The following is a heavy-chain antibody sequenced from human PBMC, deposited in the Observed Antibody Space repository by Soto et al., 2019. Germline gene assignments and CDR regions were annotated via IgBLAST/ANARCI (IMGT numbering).Heavy chain of an antibody. Sequence: PGGSLRLSCAASGFTFNYHWMSWVRQTPGKGLEWVANIKQDGSEKYYVDSVKGRFTISRDNANNTLYLQMNSLRAEDTAVYYCASRGGCGGGSCIWFDPWGQGTLVTVSS. J-gene: IGHJ5*02. CDR3: ASRGGCGGGSCIWFDP. CDR2: IKQDGSEK. V-gene: IGHV3-7*01. D-gene: IGHD2-21*01. CDR1: GFTFNYHW.